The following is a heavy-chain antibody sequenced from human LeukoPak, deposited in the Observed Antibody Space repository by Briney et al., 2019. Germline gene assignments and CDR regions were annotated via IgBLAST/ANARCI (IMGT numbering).Heavy chain of an antibody. CDR1: GFTFSSYA. CDR3: AKGSYYDSSGSFYFDY. J-gene: IGHJ4*02. D-gene: IGHD3-22*01. CDR2: ISGSGDNT. V-gene: IGHV3-23*01. Sequence: GGSLRLSCAASGFTFSSYAMSWVRQAPGKGLEWVSGISGSGDNTYYADSVKGWFTISRDNSKNTLYVQVNSLGTEDTAAYYCAKGSYYDSSGSFYFDYWGQGTLVTVSS.